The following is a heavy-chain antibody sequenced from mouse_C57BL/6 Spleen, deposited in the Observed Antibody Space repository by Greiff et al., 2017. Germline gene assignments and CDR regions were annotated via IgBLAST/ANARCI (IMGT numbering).Heavy chain of an antibody. D-gene: IGHD1-1*01. CDR1: GYSFTGYY. J-gene: IGHJ1*03. V-gene: IGHV1-42*01. CDR2: INPSTGGT. Sequence: EVQLQQSGPELVKPGASVKISCKASGYSFTGYYMNWVKQSPEKSLEWIGEINPSTGGTTYNQKFKAKATLTVDKSSSTAYMQLKSLTSEDSAVYYCASLYGSSPYWYFDVWGTGTTVTVSS. CDR3: ASLYGSSPYWYFDV.